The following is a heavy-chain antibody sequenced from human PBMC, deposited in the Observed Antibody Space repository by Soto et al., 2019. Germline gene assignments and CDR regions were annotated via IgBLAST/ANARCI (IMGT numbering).Heavy chain of an antibody. D-gene: IGHD5-12*01. CDR3: ARLSGGDSGYDCMDV. J-gene: IGHJ6*02. V-gene: IGHV5-51*01. CDR2: IYPDDSDT. Sequence: XETLNSSCKGSGYSFTSYWIGWVRQMPGKGLEWMGIIYPDDSDTRYSPSFQGQVTISADKSISTAYLQWSSLKASDTAMYYCARLSGGDSGYDCMDVWGQGTTVTVSS. CDR1: GYSFTSYW.